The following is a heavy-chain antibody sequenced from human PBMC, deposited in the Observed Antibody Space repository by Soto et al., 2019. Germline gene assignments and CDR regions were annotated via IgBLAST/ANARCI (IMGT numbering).Heavy chain of an antibody. CDR2: ISSSSSYI. D-gene: IGHD1-1*01. CDR1: GFTFSSYS. V-gene: IGHV3-21*01. Sequence: PGGSLRLSCAASGFTFSSYSMNWVRQAPGKGLEWVSSISSSSSYIYYADSVKGRFTISRDNAKNSLYLQMNSLRAEDTAVYYCARVQAQRPRLYYYMDVWGKGTTVTVSS. J-gene: IGHJ6*03. CDR3: ARVQAQRPRLYYYMDV.